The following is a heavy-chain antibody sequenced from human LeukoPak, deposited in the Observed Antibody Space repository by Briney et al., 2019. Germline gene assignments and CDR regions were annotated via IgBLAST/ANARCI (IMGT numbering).Heavy chain of an antibody. CDR1: GGSISSYY. Sequence: SETLSLTCTVSGGSISSYYWSWIRQPPGKGLEWIGYIYYSGSTNYNPSLKSRVTISVDTSKNQFSLKLSSVTAADTAVYYCASYDFWSGYRSSWGQGTTVTVSS. D-gene: IGHD3-3*01. J-gene: IGHJ6*02. CDR2: IYYSGST. V-gene: IGHV4-59*12. CDR3: ASYDFWSGYRSS.